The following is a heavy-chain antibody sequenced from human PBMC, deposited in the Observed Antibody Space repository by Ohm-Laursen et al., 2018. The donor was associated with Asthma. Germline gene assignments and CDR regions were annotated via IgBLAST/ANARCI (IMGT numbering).Heavy chain of an antibody. J-gene: IGHJ4*02. CDR2: ISGSGGST. D-gene: IGHD3-3*01. CDR1: GFTFSSYA. V-gene: IGHV3-23*01. Sequence: GSLRLSCTASGFTFSSYAMSWVRQAPGKGLEWVSAISGSGGSTYYADSVNGRLTVSRDDSKNTLYLQMNSLRPDDTAVYYCARDVMEWYLPAFDFWGQGTLVTVFS. CDR3: ARDVMEWYLPAFDF.